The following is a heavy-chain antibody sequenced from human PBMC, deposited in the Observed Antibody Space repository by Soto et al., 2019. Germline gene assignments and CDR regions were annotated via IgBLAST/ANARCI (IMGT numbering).Heavy chain of an antibody. J-gene: IGHJ6*02. CDR2: IIPIFGTA. Sequence: SVKVSCKASGGTFSSYAISWVRQAPGQGLEWMGGIIPIFGTANYAQKFQGRVTITADESTSTAYMELSSLRSEDTAVYYCARGGIVVVPAAIQNYYGMDVWGQGTTVTVS. D-gene: IGHD2-2*01. CDR1: GGTFSSYA. CDR3: ARGGIVVVPAAIQNYYGMDV. V-gene: IGHV1-69*13.